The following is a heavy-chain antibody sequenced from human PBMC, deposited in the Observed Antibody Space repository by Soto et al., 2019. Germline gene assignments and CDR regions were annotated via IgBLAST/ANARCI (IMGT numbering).Heavy chain of an antibody. CDR1: GFTFGDYA. V-gene: IGHV3-49*03. J-gene: IGHJ3*02. CDR3: TSMVYAIPAFDI. CDR2: IRSKAYGGTT. Sequence: EVQLVESGGGLVQPGRSLRLSCTASGFTFGDYAMSWFRQAPGKGLEWVGFIRSKAYGGTTEYAASVKGRFTISRDDSKSIAYLQMNSLKTEDTAVYYCTSMVYAIPAFDIWGQGTMVTVSS. D-gene: IGHD2-8*01.